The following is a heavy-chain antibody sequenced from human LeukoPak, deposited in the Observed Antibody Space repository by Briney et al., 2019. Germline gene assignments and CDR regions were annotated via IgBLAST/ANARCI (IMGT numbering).Heavy chain of an antibody. D-gene: IGHD6-6*01. CDR3: AKDISADSSRNAFDI. J-gene: IGHJ3*02. CDR2: ISGSGGST. CDR1: VFTFSSYA. Sequence: PGGSLRLSCAASVFTFSSYAMSWVRQVPGKGLEWVSAISGSGGSTYYADSVKGRFTISRDNTKNSLYLQMNSLRAEDMALYYCAKDISADSSRNAFDIWGQGTMVTVSS. V-gene: IGHV3-23*01.